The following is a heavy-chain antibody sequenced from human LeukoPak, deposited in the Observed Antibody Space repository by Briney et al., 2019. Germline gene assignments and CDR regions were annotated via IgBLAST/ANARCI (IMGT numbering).Heavy chain of an antibody. J-gene: IGHJ4*02. CDR1: GYSFSDYS. Sequence: GASVKVSCKASGYSFSDYSMHWVRQAPGQGLEWMGRINPNSGGTSYAQNFQGRDSMTRDTSISTTYMELSGLTSDDTAVYYCARGGSGSGYLYYFDFWGQGTLVSVSS. CDR3: ARGGSGSGYLYYFDF. V-gene: IGHV1-2*06. CDR2: INPNSGGT. D-gene: IGHD3-10*01.